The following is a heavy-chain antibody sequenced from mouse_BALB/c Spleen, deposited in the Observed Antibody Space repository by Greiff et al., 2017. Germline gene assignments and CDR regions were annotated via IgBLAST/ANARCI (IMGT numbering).Heavy chain of an antibody. D-gene: IGHD2-3*01. CDR1: GFNIKDTY. V-gene: IGHV14-3*02. J-gene: IGHJ2*01. CDR3: AIDGYQPFDY. Sequence: EVKLQESGAELVKPGASVKLSCTASGFNIKDTYMHWVKQRPEQGLEWIGRIDPANGNTKYDPKFQGKATITADTSSNTDYLQLSSLTSEDTAVYYCAIDGYQPFDYWGQGTTLTVSS. CDR2: IDPANGNT.